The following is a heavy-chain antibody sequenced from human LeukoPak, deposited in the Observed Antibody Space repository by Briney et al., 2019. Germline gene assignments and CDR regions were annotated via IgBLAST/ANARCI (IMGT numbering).Heavy chain of an antibody. D-gene: IGHD3-10*01. Sequence: PGGSLRLSCAASGFTVSSNYMSWVRQAPGKGLEWVSVIYSGGSTYYADSVKGRFTISRDNSKNTLYLQMNSLRAEDTAVYYCARESNYYGSGYFDYWGEGTLVTVSS. CDR3: ARESNYYGSGYFDY. CDR2: IYSGGST. V-gene: IGHV3-53*01. J-gene: IGHJ4*02. CDR1: GFTVSSNY.